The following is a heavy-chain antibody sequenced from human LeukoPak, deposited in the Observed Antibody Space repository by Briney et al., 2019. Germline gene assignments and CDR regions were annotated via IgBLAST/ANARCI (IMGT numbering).Heavy chain of an antibody. V-gene: IGHV4-39*07. D-gene: IGHD3-9*01. J-gene: IGHJ3*02. CDR3: ARDRPHLTTYYDILTGYYGDAFDI. CDR2: IYYSGST. Sequence: PSETLSLTCTVSSGSISSSSYYWGWIRQPPGKGLEWIGSIYYSGSTYYNPSLKSRVTISVDTSKNQFSLKLSSVTAADTAVYYCARDRPHLTTYYDILTGYYGDAFDIWGQGTMVTVSS. CDR1: SGSISSSSYY.